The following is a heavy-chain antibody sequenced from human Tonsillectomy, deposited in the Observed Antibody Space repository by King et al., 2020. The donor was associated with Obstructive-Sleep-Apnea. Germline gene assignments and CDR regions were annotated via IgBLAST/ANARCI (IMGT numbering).Heavy chain of an antibody. Sequence: DVQLVESGGGLVKPGGSLRLSCAASGFTFSNAWMSWVRQAPGKGLEWVGRIKSKTDGGTTDYAAPVKGRFTISRDDSKNTLYLQMSSLKTEDTAVYYCTTDWGENYYDSSGYKFDYWGQGTLVTVSS. D-gene: IGHD3-22*01. V-gene: IGHV3-15*01. CDR2: IKSKTDGGTT. CDR3: TTDWGENYYDSSGYKFDY. J-gene: IGHJ4*02. CDR1: GFTFSNAW.